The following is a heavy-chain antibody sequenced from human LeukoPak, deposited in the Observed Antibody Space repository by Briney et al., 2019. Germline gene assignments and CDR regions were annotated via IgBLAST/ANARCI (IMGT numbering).Heavy chain of an antibody. J-gene: IGHJ3*02. CDR2: IIPILGIA. V-gene: IGHV1-69*04. CDR1: GGTFSSYA. CDR3: ARVTFGYYGSGSYDAFDI. D-gene: IGHD3-10*01. Sequence: ASVKVSCKASGGTFSSYAISWVRQAPGQGVEWMGRIIPILGIANYAQKFQGRVTITADKSTSTAYMELSSLRSEDTAVYYCARVTFGYYGSGSYDAFDIWGQGTMVTVSS.